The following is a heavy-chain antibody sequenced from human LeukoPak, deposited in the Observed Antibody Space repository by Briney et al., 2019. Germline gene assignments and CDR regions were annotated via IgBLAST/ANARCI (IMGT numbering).Heavy chain of an antibody. J-gene: IGHJ3*02. CDR1: GGSISSGSYY. D-gene: IGHD2-2*01. Sequence: SETLSLTCTVSGGSISSGSYYWSWIRQPAGKGLEWIGRIYTSGTTNYNPSLKSRVTISVDTSKNQFSLKPSSVTAADTAVYYCARSIVVVPAAMEYAFDIWGQGTMVTVSS. CDR2: IYTSGTT. V-gene: IGHV4-61*02. CDR3: ARSIVVVPAAMEYAFDI.